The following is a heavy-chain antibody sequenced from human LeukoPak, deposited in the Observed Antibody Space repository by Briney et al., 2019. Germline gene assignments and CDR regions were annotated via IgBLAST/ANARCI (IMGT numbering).Heavy chain of an antibody. CDR3: ARDQVVRGVIITPFDP. J-gene: IGHJ5*02. CDR2: IWYDGSNK. CDR1: GFTFSSYG. V-gene: IGHV3-33*01. Sequence: GGSLRLSCAASGFTFSSYGMHWVRQAPGKGLEWVAVIWYDGSNKYYADSVKGRFTISRDNAKNSLYLQMNSLRAEDTAVYYCARDQVVRGVIITPFDPWGQGTLVTVSS. D-gene: IGHD3-10*01.